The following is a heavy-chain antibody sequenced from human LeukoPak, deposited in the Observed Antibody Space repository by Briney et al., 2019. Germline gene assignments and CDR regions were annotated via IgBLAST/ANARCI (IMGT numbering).Heavy chain of an antibody. D-gene: IGHD3-10*01. Sequence: TGGSLRLSCAASGFTFSSYWMHWVRQAPGKGLGWVSRINSDGSSTSYADSVKGRFTISRDNAKNTLYLQMNSLRAEDTAVYYCARDLLGSGSYYLSYFDYWGQGTLVTVSS. J-gene: IGHJ4*02. V-gene: IGHV3-74*01. CDR1: GFTFSSYW. CDR3: ARDLLGSGSYYLSYFDY. CDR2: INSDGSST.